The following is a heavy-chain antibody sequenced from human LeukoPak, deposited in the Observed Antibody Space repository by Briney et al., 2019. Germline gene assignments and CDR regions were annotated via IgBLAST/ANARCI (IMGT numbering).Heavy chain of an antibody. V-gene: IGHV3-23*01. CDR3: ARGTLAGYFLGY. CDR1: GFTFRTYA. Sequence: PGGSLRLSCTASGFTFRTYAMTWVRQAPGKGLEWVSDVSDNGGDTSYADSVKGRFSISRDNAKNTVYLQMDSLRAEDTAQYYCARGTLAGYFLGYWGQGTLVTVSS. D-gene: IGHD3-9*01. J-gene: IGHJ4*02. CDR2: VSDNGGDT.